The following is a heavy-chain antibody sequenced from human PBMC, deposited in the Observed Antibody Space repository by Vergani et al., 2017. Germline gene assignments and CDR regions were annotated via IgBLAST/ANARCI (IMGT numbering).Heavy chain of an antibody. D-gene: IGHD3-10*01. J-gene: IGHJ5*02. CDR1: GFTSAGYA. Sequence: EVQLEESGGGLVLPGRSLRLSCVASGFTSAGYAMHWVRQAPGKGLEWVSGISWNSNSIGYADSVKGRFTIFRDNAKNSLYLQMNSLRAEDTALYYCAKDWGTASGGGWFDPWGQGTLVTVSS. CDR2: ISWNSNSI. CDR3: AKDWGTASGGGWFDP. V-gene: IGHV3-9*02.